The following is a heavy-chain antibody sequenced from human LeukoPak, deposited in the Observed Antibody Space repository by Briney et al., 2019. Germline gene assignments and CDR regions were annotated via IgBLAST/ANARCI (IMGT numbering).Heavy chain of an antibody. V-gene: IGHV3-21*01. J-gene: IGHJ4*02. Sequence: SGGSLRLSYAASGFTFSSYSMNWVRQAPGKGLEWVSSISSSNSYIYYADSVKGRFTISRDNAKNSLYLQMNSLRAEDTAVYYCARDPRGYCSGGSCYSFDYWGQGTLVTVSS. CDR2: ISSSNSYI. CDR1: GFTFSSYS. D-gene: IGHD2-15*01. CDR3: ARDPRGYCSGGSCYSFDY.